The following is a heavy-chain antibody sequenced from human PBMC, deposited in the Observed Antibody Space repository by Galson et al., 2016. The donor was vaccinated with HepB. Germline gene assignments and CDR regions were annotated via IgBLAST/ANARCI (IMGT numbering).Heavy chain of an antibody. D-gene: IGHD2-8*01. V-gene: IGHV3-43*01. CDR1: GFIFDDYT. CDR2: ISWDGRST. CDR3: VKGSISMADYYAMDV. Sequence: SLRLSCAASGFIFDDYTMHWVRQGPGKGLEWVSFISWDGRSTYYADSVRGRFTISRDNSKTSLFLQMSSLRTEDTALYYCVKGSISMADYYAMDVWGQGTMVIVSS. J-gene: IGHJ6*02.